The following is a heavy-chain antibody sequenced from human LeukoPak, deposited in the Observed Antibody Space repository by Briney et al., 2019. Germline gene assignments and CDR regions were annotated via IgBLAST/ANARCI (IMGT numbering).Heavy chain of an antibody. V-gene: IGHV1-46*01. CDR2: INPSGGST. CDR3: ARVGVRGVIMGGFDP. D-gene: IGHD3-10*01. Sequence: ASVKVSCKASGYTFTSYYMHWVRQAPGQGLEWMGIINPSGGSTSYAQKFQGRVTMTRDTSTSTVYMELSSLRSGDTAVYYCARVGVRGVIMGGFDPWGQGTLVTVSS. CDR1: GYTFTSYY. J-gene: IGHJ5*02.